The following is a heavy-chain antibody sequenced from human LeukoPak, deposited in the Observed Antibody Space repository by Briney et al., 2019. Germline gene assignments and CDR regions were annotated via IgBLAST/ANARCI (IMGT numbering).Heavy chain of an antibody. CDR3: ARVISISSGFYAY. CDR1: GFTFSDYY. Sequence: GGSLRLSCAASGFTFSDYYMSWTRQAPGKGLEWLSYISGSSTDTNYADSVKGRFTISRDNAKNSLYLQINSLRVEDTAFYYCARVISISSGFYAYWGQGTLVTVSS. CDR2: ISGSSTDT. V-gene: IGHV3-11*06. J-gene: IGHJ4*02. D-gene: IGHD3-22*01.